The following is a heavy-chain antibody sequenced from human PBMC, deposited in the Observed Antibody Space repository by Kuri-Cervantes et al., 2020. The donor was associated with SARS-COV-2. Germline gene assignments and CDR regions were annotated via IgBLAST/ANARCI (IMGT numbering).Heavy chain of an antibody. CDR3: ARERGSSWYSSKTFDI. V-gene: IGHV3-21*01. D-gene: IGHD6-13*01. J-gene: IGHJ3*02. CDR2: ISSSSSYI. Sequence: GGSLRLSCAASGFTFSSYSMNWVRQAPGKGLEWVSSISSSSSYIYYADSVKGRFTISRDNAKNSPYLQMNSLRAEDTAVYYCARERGSSWYSSKTFDIWGQGTMVTVSS. CDR1: GFTFSSYS.